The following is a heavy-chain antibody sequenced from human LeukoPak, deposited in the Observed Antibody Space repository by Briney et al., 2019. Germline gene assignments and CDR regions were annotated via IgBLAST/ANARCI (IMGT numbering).Heavy chain of an antibody. Sequence: ASVKVSCKASGYTFTSYDINWVRQATGQGLEWMGWMNPNSGNTGYAQNFQGRVTMTRNTSISTAYMELSSLRSEDTAVYYCARGYNWNDQNWFDPWGQGTLVTVSS. J-gene: IGHJ5*02. CDR1: GYTFTSYD. V-gene: IGHV1-8*01. D-gene: IGHD1-1*01. CDR3: ARGYNWNDQNWFDP. CDR2: MNPNSGNT.